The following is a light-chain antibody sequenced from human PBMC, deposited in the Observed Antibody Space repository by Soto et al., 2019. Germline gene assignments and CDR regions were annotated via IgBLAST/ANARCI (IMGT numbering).Light chain of an antibody. Sequence: QAVVTQPPSASGTPGQRVTISCSGSSSNIGSRTVNWYQQLPGTSPKLLIYTDSRRPSGVPDRFSGSRSGTSASLAISGLQSEDEADYYCSSYTTSSTAYVFGIGTKLTVL. CDR2: TDS. J-gene: IGLJ1*01. CDR3: SSYTTSSTAYV. V-gene: IGLV1-44*01. CDR1: SSNIGSRT.